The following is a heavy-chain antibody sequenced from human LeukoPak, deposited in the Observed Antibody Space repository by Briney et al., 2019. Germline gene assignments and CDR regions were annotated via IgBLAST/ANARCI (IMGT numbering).Heavy chain of an antibody. CDR3: ARGALYPPDAFDI. V-gene: IGHV1-69*06. J-gene: IGHJ3*02. CDR1: GGTFSSYA. Sequence: SVKVSCKASGGTFSSYAISWVRQAPGQGLEWVGGIIPIFGSANYAQKFQGRVTITADKSTSTAYMELSSLRSEDTAVYYCARGALYPPDAFDIWGQGTMVTVSS. D-gene: IGHD3-3*01. CDR2: IIPIFGSA.